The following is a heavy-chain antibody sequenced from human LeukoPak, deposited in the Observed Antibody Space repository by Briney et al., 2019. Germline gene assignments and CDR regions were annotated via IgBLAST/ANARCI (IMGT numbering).Heavy chain of an antibody. CDR1: GFTFSSYA. CDR2: ISSSGTTI. V-gene: IGHV3-48*01. D-gene: IGHD3-10*02. J-gene: IGHJ6*04. Sequence: PGGSLRLSCAASGFTFSSYAMNWVRQAPGKGLEWVSYISSSGTTISYAQSVKGRFTITRDNAQNSLTLHMNTLRADDTAVYYCAELGITMIGGVWGKGTTVTISS. CDR3: AELGITMIGGV.